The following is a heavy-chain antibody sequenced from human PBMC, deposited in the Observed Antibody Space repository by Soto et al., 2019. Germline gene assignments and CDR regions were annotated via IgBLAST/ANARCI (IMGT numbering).Heavy chain of an antibody. Sequence: GASVKVSCKASGYTFTGYYMHWVRQAPGQGLEWMGWINPNSGGTNYAQKFQGWVTMTRDTSISTAYMELSRLRSDDTAVYYCARDIAVAGAYYYYYGMDVWGQRTTVTVSS. CDR3: ARDIAVAGAYYYYYGMDV. D-gene: IGHD6-19*01. V-gene: IGHV1-2*04. CDR2: INPNSGGT. J-gene: IGHJ6*02. CDR1: GYTFTGYY.